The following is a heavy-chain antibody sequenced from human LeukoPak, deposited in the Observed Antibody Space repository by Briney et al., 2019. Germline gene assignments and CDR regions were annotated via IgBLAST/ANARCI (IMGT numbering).Heavy chain of an antibody. CDR2: IKSKTDGGTT. CDR1: GFTFSNAW. D-gene: IGHD3-3*01. Sequence: PGGSLRLSCAASGFTFSNAWMSWVRQAPGKGLEWVGRIKSKTDGGTTDYAAPVKGRFTISRDDSKNTLYLQMNSLKTEDTAVYYCTTNTIFGVYAFDIWGQGTMVTVSS. V-gene: IGHV3-15*01. CDR3: TTNTIFGVYAFDI. J-gene: IGHJ3*02.